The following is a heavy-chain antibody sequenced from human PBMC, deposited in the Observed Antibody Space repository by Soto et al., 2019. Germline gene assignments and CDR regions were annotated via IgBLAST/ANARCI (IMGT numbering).Heavy chain of an antibody. J-gene: IGHJ4*02. Sequence: QVQLVQSGAEVKKPGSSVKVSCKASGGTFSSYTITWVRQAPGQGLEWMGRIIPILGITNYAQKFQDRVTIXXDXSMXTAYMELSRLISEDTAVYYCARAGDGYNHEGFLDSWGQGTLVTVSS. D-gene: IGHD5-12*01. CDR1: GGTFSSYT. CDR2: IIPILGIT. V-gene: IGHV1-69*02. CDR3: ARAGDGYNHEGFLDS.